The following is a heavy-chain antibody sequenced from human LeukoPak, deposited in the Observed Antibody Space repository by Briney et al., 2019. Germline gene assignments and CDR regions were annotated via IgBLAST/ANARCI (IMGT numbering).Heavy chain of an antibody. J-gene: IGHJ4*02. V-gene: IGHV1-24*01. CDR2: FDPEDGET. D-gene: IGHD3-22*01. CDR1: GYTLTELS. CDR3: ATETYYYDSSGYYYVFDY. Sequence: EASVKVSCKVSGYTLTELSMHWARQAPGKGLEWMGGFDPEDGETIYAQKFQGRVTMTEDTSTDTAYMELSSLRSEDTAVYYCATETYYYDSSGYYYVFDYWGQGTLVTVSS.